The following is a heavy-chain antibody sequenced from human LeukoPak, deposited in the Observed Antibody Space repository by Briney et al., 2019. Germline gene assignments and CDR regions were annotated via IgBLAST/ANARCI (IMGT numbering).Heavy chain of an antibody. V-gene: IGHV4-59*01. CDR1: GGSISSYY. CDR3: ARDWYCSGGSCYGVAFDI. D-gene: IGHD2-15*01. CDR2: IYYSGST. J-gene: IGHJ3*02. Sequence: SETLSLTCTVSGGSISSYYWSWIRQPPGKGLEWIGYIYYSGSTNYNPSLKSRVTISLDTSKNQFSLKLSSVTAADTAVYYCARDWYCSGGSCYGVAFDIWGQGTMVTVSS.